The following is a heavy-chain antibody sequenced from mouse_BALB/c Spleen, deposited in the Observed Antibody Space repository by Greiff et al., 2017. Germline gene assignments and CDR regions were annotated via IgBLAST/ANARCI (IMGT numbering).Heavy chain of an antibody. Sequence: EVKLMESGGGLVKPGGSLKLSCAASGFTFSSYAMSWVRQSPEKRLEWVAEISSGGSYTYYPDTVTGRFTISRDNAKNTLYLEMSSLRSEDTAMYYCARDRGYGSRGWFAYWGQGTLVTVSA. D-gene: IGHD1-1*01. V-gene: IGHV5-9-4*01. CDR3: ARDRGYGSRGWFAY. J-gene: IGHJ3*01. CDR2: ISSGGSYT. CDR1: GFTFSSYA.